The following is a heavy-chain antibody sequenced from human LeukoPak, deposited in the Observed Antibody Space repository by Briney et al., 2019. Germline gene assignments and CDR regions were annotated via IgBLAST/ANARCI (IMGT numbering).Heavy chain of an antibody. CDR3: ARGITATRDALDI. Sequence: GGSLRLSCAASGFTFSSYDMHWVRQGIGKGLEWVSAIGTVGDTYYPGSVKGRFTISRENAKNSLYLQVNSLRAGDTAVYYCARGITATRDALDIWGQGTMVTVSS. D-gene: IGHD2-15*01. CDR1: GFTFSSYD. J-gene: IGHJ3*02. V-gene: IGHV3-13*01. CDR2: IGTVGDT.